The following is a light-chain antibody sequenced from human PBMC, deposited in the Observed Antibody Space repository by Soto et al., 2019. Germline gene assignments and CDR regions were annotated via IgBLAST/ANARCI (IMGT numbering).Light chain of an antibody. V-gene: IGKV3-15*01. CDR2: GAS. J-gene: IGKJ1*01. CDR3: PPYNNWPPRGT. Sequence: EIVLTQSPATLSVSPGERATLSCRASQGVSSNLAWYQQKPGQGPRLLIYGASTRATGIPARFSGSGSGTEFTLNISSLQPEDFALYYCPPYNNWPPRGTFGQGTK. CDR1: QGVSSN.